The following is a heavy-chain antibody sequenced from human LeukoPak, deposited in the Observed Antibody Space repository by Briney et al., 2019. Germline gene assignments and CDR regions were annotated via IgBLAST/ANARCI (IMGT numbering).Heavy chain of an antibody. Sequence: GGSLRLSCAASGFTFSSYWMSWVRQAPGKGLEWLANIKQGGSEKYYVDSVKGRFTISRENAKNSLYLQMNSLRAEDTAVYYCARWYYGSGSWVLDYWGQGTLVTVSS. D-gene: IGHD3-10*01. CDR2: IKQGGSEK. V-gene: IGHV3-7*05. CDR1: GFTFSSYW. CDR3: ARWYYGSGSWVLDY. J-gene: IGHJ4*02.